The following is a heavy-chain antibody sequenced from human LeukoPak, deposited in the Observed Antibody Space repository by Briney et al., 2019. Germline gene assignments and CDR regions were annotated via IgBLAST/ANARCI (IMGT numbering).Heavy chain of an antibody. D-gene: IGHD1-26*01. CDR1: GFIFSTYA. CDR2: ITGSSDST. V-gene: IGHV3-23*01. J-gene: IGHJ4*02. Sequence: SGGSLRLSCAASGFIFSTYAMSWVRQAPGKGLEWVSAITGSSDSTYYADSVKGRFTISRDNSKSTLSLQMNSLRAEDTAVYYCAKENPVGGTNYFDYWGQGTLVTVPS. CDR3: AKENPVGGTNYFDY.